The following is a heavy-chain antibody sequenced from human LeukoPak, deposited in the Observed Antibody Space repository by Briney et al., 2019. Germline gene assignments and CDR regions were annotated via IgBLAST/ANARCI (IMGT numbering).Heavy chain of an antibody. Sequence: SETLSLTCTVSGGSISSYYWSWIRQPAGKGLEWIGRIYTSGSTNYNASLKSRVTISVDTSKNQFSLKLTSVTAADTAVYYCAGAPFDPWNDINWFDPWGQGTLVTVSS. J-gene: IGHJ5*02. CDR2: IYTSGST. V-gene: IGHV4-4*07. CDR1: GGSISSYY. CDR3: AGAPFDPWNDINWFDP. D-gene: IGHD1-1*01.